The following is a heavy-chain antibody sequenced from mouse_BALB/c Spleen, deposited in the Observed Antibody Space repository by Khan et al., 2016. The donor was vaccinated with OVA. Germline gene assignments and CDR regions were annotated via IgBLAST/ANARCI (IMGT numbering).Heavy chain of an antibody. CDR1: GYTFTSYT. Sequence: VQLKESGAELARPGASVKMSCKASGYTFTSYTIHWIKQRPGQGLEWIGYINPSSGYTNYNQKFKDKATLTADKSSTTAYMQLSSLTSDDSAVYYCARDGAYYRNDGWFAYWGQGTLVTVSA. J-gene: IGHJ3*01. D-gene: IGHD2-14*01. V-gene: IGHV1-4*01. CDR2: INPSSGYT. CDR3: ARDGAYYRNDGWFAY.